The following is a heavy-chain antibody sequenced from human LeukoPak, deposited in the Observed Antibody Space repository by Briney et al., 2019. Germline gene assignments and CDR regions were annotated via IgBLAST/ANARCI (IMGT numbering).Heavy chain of an antibody. CDR3: ARGRRYCSGGSCPEYFQH. CDR1: VYTFTGYY. V-gene: IGHV1-2*02. J-gene: IGHJ1*01. D-gene: IGHD2-15*01. Sequence: ASVKVSRKCTVYTFTGYYMHWLRQAPGQGLEWMGWINPNSGGTNYAQKFQGRVTMTRDTSISTAYMELSRLRSDDTAVYYCARGRRYCSGGSCPEYFQHWGQGTLVTVSS. CDR2: INPNSGGT.